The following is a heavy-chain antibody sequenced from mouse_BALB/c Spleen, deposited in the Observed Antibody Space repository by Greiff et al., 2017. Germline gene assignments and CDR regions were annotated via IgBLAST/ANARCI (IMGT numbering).Heavy chain of an antibody. Sequence: DVKLVESGGGLVKPGGSLKLSCAASGFTFSSYTMSWVRQTPEKRLEWVATISSGGSYTYYPDSVKGRFTISRDNAKNTLYLQMSSLKSEDTAMYYCTRVTTVVGDYWGQGTTLTVSS. CDR2: ISSGGSYT. CDR1: GFTFSSYT. V-gene: IGHV5-6-4*01. CDR3: TRVTTVVGDY. D-gene: IGHD1-1*01. J-gene: IGHJ2*01.